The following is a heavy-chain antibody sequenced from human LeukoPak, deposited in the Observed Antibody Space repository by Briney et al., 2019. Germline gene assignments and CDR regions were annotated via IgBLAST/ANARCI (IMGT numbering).Heavy chain of an antibody. CDR2: VKSKTCGGTT. J-gene: IGHJ4*02. D-gene: IGHD2-2*01. CDR3: TTVYPVHDYLDY. Sequence: PGGSLRLSCATSGFTFSNAWMSWVRQAPGRGLEWVGRVKSKTCGGTTDYAAPVKGRFTISRDDSENTLYVQMNSLKTEDTAVYYCTTVYPVHDYLDYWGQGTLVTVSS. CDR1: GFTFSNAW. V-gene: IGHV3-15*01.